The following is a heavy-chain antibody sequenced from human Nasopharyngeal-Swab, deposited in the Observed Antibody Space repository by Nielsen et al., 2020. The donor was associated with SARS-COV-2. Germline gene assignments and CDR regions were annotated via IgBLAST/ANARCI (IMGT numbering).Heavy chain of an antibody. V-gene: IGHV3-21*01. CDR3: ARDGLDYDFWSAYFMDV. CDR1: GFTFNNYN. D-gene: IGHD3-3*01. Sequence: GGSLRLSCAASGFTFNNYNFNWVRQAPGKGLEWVSSISSSSSYIYYADSVKDRFTISRDNAKNSLYLQMNSLRAEDTAVYYCARDGLDYDFWSAYFMDVWGQGTTVTVSS. J-gene: IGHJ6*02. CDR2: ISSSSSYI.